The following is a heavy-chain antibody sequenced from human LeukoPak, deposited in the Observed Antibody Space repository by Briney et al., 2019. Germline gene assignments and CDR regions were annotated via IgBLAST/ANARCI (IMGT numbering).Heavy chain of an antibody. CDR2: IIGSGGST. CDR3: AKAYYDRTGYYGY. V-gene: IGHV3-23*01. Sequence: GGSLRLSCAASGFTFSSYAMSWVRQAPRKGLEWGSTIIGSGGSTYYADSVKGRFAISRDNSKNPLYLQMNSLRAEDTAVYYCAKAYYDRTGYYGYWGQGNLVTVSS. J-gene: IGHJ4*02. CDR1: GFTFSSYA. D-gene: IGHD3-22*01.